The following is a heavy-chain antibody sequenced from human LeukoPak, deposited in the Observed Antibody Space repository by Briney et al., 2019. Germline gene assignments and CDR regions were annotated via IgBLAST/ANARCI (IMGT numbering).Heavy chain of an antibody. D-gene: IGHD1-1*01. V-gene: IGHV4-4*07. CDR2: IYTSGTT. Sequence: SETLSLTCTVSGGSISGYYWNWIRQPAGKGLEWIGRIYTSGTTNYNPSLKSRVTMSVDTSKNQFSLKLSSVTAADTAVYYCARETGTTLTFDIWGQGTMVTASS. J-gene: IGHJ3*02. CDR3: ARETGTTLTFDI. CDR1: GGSISGYY.